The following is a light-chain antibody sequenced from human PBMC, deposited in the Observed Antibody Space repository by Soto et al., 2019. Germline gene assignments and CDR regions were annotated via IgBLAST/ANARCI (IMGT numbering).Light chain of an antibody. CDR2: SNN. CDR3: AAWDDSRNGYV. CDR1: SSNIGSNT. J-gene: IGLJ1*01. V-gene: IGLV1-44*01. Sequence: QSVLTQPPSASGTPGQRVTISCSGRSSNIGSNTVNWYQQLPGTAPKLLIYSNNQRPSGVPDRFSGSKSGTSASLAISGLQSEDGADYYCAAWDDSRNGYVFGTGTKGTVL.